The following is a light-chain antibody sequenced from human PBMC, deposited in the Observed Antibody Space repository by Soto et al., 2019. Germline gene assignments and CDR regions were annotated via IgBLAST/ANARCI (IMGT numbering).Light chain of an antibody. Sequence: SYKLTQPPSVSVARGQTSRITCGGNSIGSKSVHWYQQKPGQAPVLVVYDDSDRPSGIPERFSGSNSGNTATLTISRVEAGDEADYYCQVWDSSSDPSYVFGTGTKVTVL. V-gene: IGLV3-21*02. CDR1: SIGSKS. J-gene: IGLJ1*01. CDR2: DDS. CDR3: QVWDSSSDPSYV.